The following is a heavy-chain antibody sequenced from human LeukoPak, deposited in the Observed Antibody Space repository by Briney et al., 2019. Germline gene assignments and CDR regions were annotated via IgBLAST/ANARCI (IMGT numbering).Heavy chain of an antibody. V-gene: IGHV4-59*11. J-gene: IGHJ6*02. D-gene: IGHD4-17*01. CDR3: ARVMTTVTTFKTYSYGMDV. CDR2: IYYTGNT. Sequence: SETLSLTCTVSGVSISNHYSSWIRQPPGKGLEWIGYIYYTGNTNYNPSLKSRVTISEDTSKNQFSLRLSSVTAADTAVYYCARVMTTVTTFKTYSYGMDVWGQGTTVTVSS. CDR1: GVSISNHY.